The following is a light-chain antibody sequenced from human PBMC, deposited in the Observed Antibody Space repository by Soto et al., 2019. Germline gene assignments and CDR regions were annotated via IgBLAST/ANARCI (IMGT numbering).Light chain of an antibody. CDR1: RSDIGAYNF. V-gene: IGLV2-14*01. CDR2: EVS. Sequence: QSVLAQPASVSGSPGQSITISCTGTRSDIGAYNFVSWYQLHPGKAPKLIIYEVSNRPSGISYRFSASKSGNTASLTISGLQAEDEADYYCCSYTRSSTPWVFGGGTKLTVL. J-gene: IGLJ3*02. CDR3: CSYTRSSTPWV.